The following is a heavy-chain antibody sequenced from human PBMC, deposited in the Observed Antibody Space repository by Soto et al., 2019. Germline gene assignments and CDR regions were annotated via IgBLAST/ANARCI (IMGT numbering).Heavy chain of an antibody. Sequence: SLRLSCTASGFTFSDYAMSWVHQPPGKGLEWVSVISAGGSTYYADSVKGRFTVSRANSKNTLYLQMNSLRAEDTAVYYCANVPIWCSSTSCYTEGFDYWGQGTLVTVSS. CDR1: GFTFSDYA. D-gene: IGHD2-2*02. J-gene: IGHJ4*02. CDR3: ANVPIWCSSTSCYTEGFDY. V-gene: IGHV3-23*01. CDR2: ISAGGST.